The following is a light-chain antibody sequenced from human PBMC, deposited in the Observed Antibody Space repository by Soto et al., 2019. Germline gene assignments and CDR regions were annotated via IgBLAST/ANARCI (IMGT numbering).Light chain of an antibody. J-gene: IGKJ1*01. CDR1: QSISSY. Sequence: DIQMTQSPSSLSASVGDRVTITCRASQSISSYLSWYQQKPGKAPKLLIYAASSFQSGVPSRFSGSGSGTDFTLTISSLQPEDFATYYCQQTYSTPAWTSGQGTKVEI. CDR3: QQTYSTPAWT. CDR2: AAS. V-gene: IGKV1-39*01.